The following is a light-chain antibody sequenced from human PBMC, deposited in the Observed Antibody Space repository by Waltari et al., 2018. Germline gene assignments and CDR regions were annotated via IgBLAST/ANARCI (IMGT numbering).Light chain of an antibody. CDR2: RNN. CDR1: SSNIGTYY. V-gene: IGLV1-47*01. CDR3: AVWDDSLTGQVI. J-gene: IGLJ2*01. Sequence: QSVLTQPPSASGTPGQRVTISCSGSSSNIGTYYVYWYHQLPGTAPKLLIYRNNQRPSGVPGRVSGSKSGTSASLAISGLRSEDEADYYCAVWDDSLTGQVIFGGGTKLTVL.